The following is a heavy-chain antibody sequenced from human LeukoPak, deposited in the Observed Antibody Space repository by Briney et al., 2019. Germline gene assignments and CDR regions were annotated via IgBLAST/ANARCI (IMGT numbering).Heavy chain of an antibody. J-gene: IGHJ4*02. V-gene: IGHV3-21*01. CDR2: ISTSSIYI. CDR3: ASGTIYDILTGPLDH. D-gene: IGHD3-9*01. Sequence: TGGSLRLSCAASGFTFNSYTMNWVRQAPGKGLEWVSSISTSSIYIYYADSVKGRFTISRHNAKNSLYLQMNSLRVEDTAVYYCASGTIYDILTGPLDHWGQGTLVTVSS. CDR1: GFTFNSYT.